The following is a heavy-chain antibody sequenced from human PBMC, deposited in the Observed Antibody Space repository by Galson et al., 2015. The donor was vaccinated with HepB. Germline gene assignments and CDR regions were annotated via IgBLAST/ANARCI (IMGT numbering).Heavy chain of an antibody. CDR2: ISAYNGNT. V-gene: IGHV1-18*04. D-gene: IGHD2-15*01. CDR3: ARAECGYCSGGSCYSCYYYYYGMDV. CDR1: GYTFTSYG. J-gene: IGHJ6*02. Sequence: SVKVSCKASGYTFTSYGISWVRQTPGQGLEWMGWISAYNGNTNYAQKLQGRVTMTTDTSTSTAYMELRSLRSDDTAVYYCARAECGYCSGGSCYSCYYYYYGMDVWGQGTTVTVSS.